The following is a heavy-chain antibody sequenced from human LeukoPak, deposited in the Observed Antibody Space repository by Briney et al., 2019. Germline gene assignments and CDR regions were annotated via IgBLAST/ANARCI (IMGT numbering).Heavy chain of an antibody. V-gene: IGHV3-30-3*01. J-gene: IGHJ4*02. CDR2: ISYDGSNK. CDR1: GFTFSSYA. D-gene: IGHD3-10*01. Sequence: GGSLRLSFAASGFTFSSYAMHWVRQAPGKGLEWVAVISYDGSNKYYADSVKGRFTISRDNSKNTLYLQMNSLRAEDTAVYYCAKALNPKGSYYYGSGGPCGYWGQGTLVTVSS. CDR3: AKALNPKGSYYYGSGGPCGY.